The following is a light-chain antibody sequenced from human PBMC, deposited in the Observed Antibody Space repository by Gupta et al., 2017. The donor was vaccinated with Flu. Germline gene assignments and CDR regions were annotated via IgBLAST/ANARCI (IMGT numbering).Light chain of an antibody. CDR1: QTIGIF. CDR2: HSY. Sequence: DIQVTQSPSSLSASIGDTVSITCRASQTIGIFLNWYQHKAGKAPNLLLYHSYTLQSGVPSRFSGSGDGTHFTLTSSGLQPEDSATYSCQQSYTAPLSFGGGTRVEI. J-gene: IGKJ4*01. CDR3: QQSYTAPLS. V-gene: IGKV1-39*01.